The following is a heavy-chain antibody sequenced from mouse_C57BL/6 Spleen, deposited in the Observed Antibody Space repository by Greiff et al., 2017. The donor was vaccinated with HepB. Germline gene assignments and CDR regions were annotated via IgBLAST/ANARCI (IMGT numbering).Heavy chain of an antibody. CDR1: GFTFSDYY. CDR3: ARDYWYFDY. V-gene: IGHV5-16*01. CDR2: INYDGSST. J-gene: IGHJ2*01. Sequence: EVMLVESEGGLVQPGSSMKLSCTASGFTFSDYYMAWVRQVPEKGLEWVANINYDGSSTYYLDSLKSRFIISRDNAKNILYLQMSSLKSEDTATYYCARDYWYFDYWGQGTTLTVSS. D-gene: IGHD1-1*01.